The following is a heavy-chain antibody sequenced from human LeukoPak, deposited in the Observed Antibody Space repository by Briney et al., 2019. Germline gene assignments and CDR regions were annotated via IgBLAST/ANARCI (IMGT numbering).Heavy chain of an antibody. CDR2: IYYTGAT. Sequence: SETLSLTCTVSGGSISSYYWSWIRQPPGKGLEWIGYIYYTGATYYNPSLKSRVTISLDTSKNQFSLKLSSVTAADAAVYYCARAGYSYGTGYYFDYWGQGALVTASS. J-gene: IGHJ4*02. CDR1: GGSISSYY. D-gene: IGHD5-18*01. CDR3: ARAGYSYGTGYYFDY. V-gene: IGHV4-59*01.